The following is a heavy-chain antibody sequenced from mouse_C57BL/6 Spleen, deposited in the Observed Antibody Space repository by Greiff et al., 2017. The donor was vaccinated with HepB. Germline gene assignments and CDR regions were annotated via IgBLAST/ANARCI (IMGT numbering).Heavy chain of an antibody. J-gene: IGHJ2*01. V-gene: IGHV1-64*01. CDR2: IHPNSGST. CDR1: GYTFTSYW. D-gene: IGHD1-1*01. Sequence: QVQLQQPGAELVKPGASVKLSCKASGYTFTSYWMHWVKQRPGQGLEWIGMIHPNSGSTNYNEKFKSKATLTVDKSSSTAYMQLSSLTSEDSAVYYCAKESPYGYYFGYWGQGTTLTVSS. CDR3: AKESPYGYYFGY.